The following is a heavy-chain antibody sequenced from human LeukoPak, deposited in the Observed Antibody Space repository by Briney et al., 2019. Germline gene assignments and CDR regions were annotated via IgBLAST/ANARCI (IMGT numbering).Heavy chain of an antibody. V-gene: IGHV3-7*03. D-gene: IGHD2-15*01. Sequence: GGSLRLSCAASGFNFNNYWMSWLRQAPGKGLEWVANIKDDGSEEYYVDSVKGRFTIARDNAYNSLYLQMNSLRAEDTAVYYCARDKLGYCSGGSCYDHYYYGMDVWGQGTTVTVSS. CDR1: GFNFNNYW. CDR2: IKDDGSEE. CDR3: ARDKLGYCSGGSCYDHYYYGMDV. J-gene: IGHJ6*02.